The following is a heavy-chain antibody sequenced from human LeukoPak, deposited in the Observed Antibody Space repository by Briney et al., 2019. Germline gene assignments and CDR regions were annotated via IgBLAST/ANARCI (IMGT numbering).Heavy chain of an antibody. CDR1: GYTFTSFG. V-gene: IGHV1-18*01. J-gene: IGHJ4*02. D-gene: IGHD3-22*01. CDR3: ARDTYYYDSSGLWYFDY. Sequence: ASVKVSCKASGYTFTSFGIIWVRQAPGQGLEWMGWISPYNGNTNYAQKLQGRVTMTTDTSTTTAYMELRSLRSDDTAVYYCARDTYYYDSSGLWYFDYWGQGTLVTVSS. CDR2: ISPYNGNT.